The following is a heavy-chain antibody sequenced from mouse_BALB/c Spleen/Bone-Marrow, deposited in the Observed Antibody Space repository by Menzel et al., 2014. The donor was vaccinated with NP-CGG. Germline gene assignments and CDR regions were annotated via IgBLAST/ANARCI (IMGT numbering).Heavy chain of an antibody. V-gene: IGHV1-15*01. J-gene: IGHJ3*01. D-gene: IGHD4-1*01. CDR1: GYTFTDYE. CDR3: TRSETGPFAY. Sequence: VKLQESGAELVRPGASVTLSCKASGYTFTDYEMHWVKQTPMHGLEWIGAIDPETGGTAYNQKFKGKATLTADKSSSTAYMELRSLTSEDSAVYYCTRSETGPFAYWGQGTLVTVSA. CDR2: IDPETGGT.